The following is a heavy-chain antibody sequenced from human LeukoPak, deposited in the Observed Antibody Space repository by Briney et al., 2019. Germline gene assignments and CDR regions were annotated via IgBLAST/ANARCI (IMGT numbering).Heavy chain of an antibody. D-gene: IGHD3-22*01. CDR2: INPNSGGT. CDR3: ARDGPFRYYYDSSGYYHPYYFDY. V-gene: IGHV1-2*02. J-gene: IGHJ4*02. CDR1: GYTFTGYY. Sequence: GASVKVSCKASGYTFTGYYMHWVRQAPGQGLEWMGWINPNSGGTNYAQKLQGRVTMTTDTSTSTAYMELRSLRSDDTAVYYCARDGPFRYYYDSSGYYHPYYFDYWGQGTLVTVSS.